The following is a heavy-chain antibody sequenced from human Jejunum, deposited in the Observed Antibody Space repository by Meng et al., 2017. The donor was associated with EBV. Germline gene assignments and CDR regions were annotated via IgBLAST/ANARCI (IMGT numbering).Heavy chain of an antibody. Sequence: QAQLQEQGQGLVKPLGTLSLTCTVSGGSVSSGGYYWSWIRQPPGKGLEWIGYIYNSESTNYKSSLKSRVTISADTSKNQFSLRLSSVTAADTAVYYCARDQNGSYFAYWGQGTLVTVSS. CDR2: IYNSEST. CDR3: ARDQNGSYFAY. V-gene: IGHV4-61*08. CDR1: GGSVSSGGYY. D-gene: IGHD1-26*01. J-gene: IGHJ4*02.